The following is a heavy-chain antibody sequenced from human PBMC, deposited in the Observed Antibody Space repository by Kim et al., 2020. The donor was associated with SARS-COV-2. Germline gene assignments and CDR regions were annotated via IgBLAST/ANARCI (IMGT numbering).Heavy chain of an antibody. Sequence: SETLSLTCAVSGGSISSSNWWSWVRQPPGKGLEWIGEIYHSGSTNYNPSLKSRVTISVYKSKNQFSLKLSSVTAADTAVYYCARAVWFGELLDYYFDYWGQGTLVTVSS. V-gene: IGHV4-4*02. D-gene: IGHD3-10*01. CDR2: IYHSGST. CDR3: ARAVWFGELLDYYFDY. CDR1: GGSISSSNW. J-gene: IGHJ4*02.